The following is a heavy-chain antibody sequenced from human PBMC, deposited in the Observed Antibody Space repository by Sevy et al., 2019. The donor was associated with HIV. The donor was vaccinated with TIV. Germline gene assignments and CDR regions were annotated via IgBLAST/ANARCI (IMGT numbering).Heavy chain of an antibody. D-gene: IGHD3-3*01. V-gene: IGHV3-15*01. CDR3: TAGVGTYDFDY. CDR1: GFTFKNAW. J-gene: IGHJ4*02. Sequence: GGSLRLSCLASGFTFKNAWMSWVRQTPGKGLEWVGRIKSKTDGGTRDFAAVVKGRFAITRDDSKNTVSLQMDNLRTEDTAIYYCTAGVGTYDFDYWGQGILVTVSS. CDR2: IKSKTDGGTR.